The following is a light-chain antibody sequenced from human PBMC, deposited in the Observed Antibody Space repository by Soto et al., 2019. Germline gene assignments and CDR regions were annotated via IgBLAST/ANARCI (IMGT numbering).Light chain of an antibody. V-gene: IGLV2-14*03. CDR1: SVDVGGFEY. J-gene: IGLJ1*01. CDR3: SSYTSSNTYV. CDR2: DVN. Sequence: QSVLTQPASVSGSPGQSIAISCTGTSVDVGGFEYVSWYQQHPGKVPKLMIYDVNNRPSGVSNRLSGSKSGNTASLTISWLQAEDEADYFCSSYTSSNTYVFGTGTKVTVL.